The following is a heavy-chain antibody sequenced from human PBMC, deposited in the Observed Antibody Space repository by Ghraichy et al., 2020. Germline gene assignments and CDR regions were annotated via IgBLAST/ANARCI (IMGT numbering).Heavy chain of an antibody. D-gene: IGHD5-18*01. Sequence: GGSLRLSCAASGFPFTSYGMHWVRQAPGKGLQWVAVIKYDGRKEWYVDSVKGRFTISRDQSKNMVYLQMDSVRAEDTAVYYCVRCGYSWCGSNYCGQGTLVTVSS. CDR2: IKYDGRKE. CDR1: GFPFTSYG. J-gene: IGHJ4*02. V-gene: IGHV3-33*01. CDR3: VRCGYSWCGSNY.